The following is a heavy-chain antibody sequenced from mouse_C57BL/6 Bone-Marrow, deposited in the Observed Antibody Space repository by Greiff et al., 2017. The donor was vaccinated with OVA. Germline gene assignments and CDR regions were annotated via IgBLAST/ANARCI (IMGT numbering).Heavy chain of an antibody. J-gene: IGHJ4*01. CDR2: INYDGSST. Sequence: DVKLVESEGGLVQPGSSMKLSCTASGFTFSDYYMAWVRQVPEKGLEWVANINYDGSSTYYLDSLKSRFIISRDNAKNILYLQMSSLKSEDTATYYCARDRGYYGNYFYYAMDYWGQGTSVTVSS. CDR3: ARDRGYYGNYFYYAMDY. V-gene: IGHV5-16*01. CDR1: GFTFSDYY. D-gene: IGHD2-1*01.